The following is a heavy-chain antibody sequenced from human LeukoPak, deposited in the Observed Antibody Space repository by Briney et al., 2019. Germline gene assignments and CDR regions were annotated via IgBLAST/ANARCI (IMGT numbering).Heavy chain of an antibody. J-gene: IGHJ4*02. V-gene: IGHV3-11*01. CDR2: ISNSADTI. CDR1: GFAFSDHY. CDR3: ASGYTYGYVQSFDY. Sequence: GGSLRLSCAASGFAFSDHYMSWIRQAPGKGLEWVSYISNSADTIYYADSVRGRFTISRDNAKRSVFLHMSSLRAEDTAVYYCASGYTYGYVQSFDYWGQGTLVTVSS. D-gene: IGHD5-18*01.